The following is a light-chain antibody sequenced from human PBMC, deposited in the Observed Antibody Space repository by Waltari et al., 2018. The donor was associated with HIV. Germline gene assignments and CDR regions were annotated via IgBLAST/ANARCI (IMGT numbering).Light chain of an antibody. CDR3: YSTDITSHQRV. V-gene: IGLV3-10*01. Sequence: SYELTQPPSVSVSPGQTARITCSGDALPKKYAYWYQQRSGQAPVLGIYEDSKHPSGIPERFAGSSSGTMVTLTISGAQVEDEADYYCYSTDITSHQRVFGGGTKLTVL. CDR1: ALPKKY. CDR2: EDS. J-gene: IGLJ3*02.